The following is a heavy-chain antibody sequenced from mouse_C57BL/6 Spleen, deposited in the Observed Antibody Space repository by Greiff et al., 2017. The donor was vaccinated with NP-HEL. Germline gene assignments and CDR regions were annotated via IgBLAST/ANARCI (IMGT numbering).Heavy chain of an antibody. CDR1: GYTFTSYW. Sequence: VQLQQPGAELVRPGSSVKLSCKASGYTFTSYWMHWVKQRPIQGLEWIGNIDPSDSETHYNQKFKDKATLTVDKSSSTAYMQLSSLTSEDSAVYYCARGPLYYYGSSPGWFAYWGQGTLVTVSA. CDR2: IDPSDSET. V-gene: IGHV1-52*01. CDR3: ARGPLYYYGSSPGWFAY. J-gene: IGHJ3*01. D-gene: IGHD1-1*01.